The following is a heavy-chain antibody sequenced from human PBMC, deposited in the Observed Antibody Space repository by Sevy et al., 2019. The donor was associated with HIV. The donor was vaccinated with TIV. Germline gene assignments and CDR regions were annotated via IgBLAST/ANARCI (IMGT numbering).Heavy chain of an antibody. V-gene: IGHV3-11*01. CDR2: ISSSGSTT. CDR1: GFTFSDYY. CDR3: ARGTGSSGWYFDYYGMDV. Sequence: GGSLRLSCAASGFTFSDYYMSWIRQAPGKGLEWVSYISSSGSTTYYADSVKGRFTISRDNAKNSLYLQMNSLRAEDTAVYYCARGTGSSGWYFDYYGMDVWGQGTTVTVSS. D-gene: IGHD6-19*01. J-gene: IGHJ6*02.